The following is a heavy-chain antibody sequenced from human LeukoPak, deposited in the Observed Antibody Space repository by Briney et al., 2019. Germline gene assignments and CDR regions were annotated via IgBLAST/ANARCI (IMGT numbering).Heavy chain of an antibody. J-gene: IGHJ4*02. CDR2: IRSKAYGGTT. Sequence: GGSLRLSCTVSGFTFGDYAMSWVRQAPGKGLEWVGFIRSKAYGGTTEYAASVKGRFTISRDDSKSIAYLQMNSLKTEDTAVYYCTRAAGDYDHRHFDYWGQGTLVTVSS. CDR3: TRAAGDYDHRHFDY. D-gene: IGHD4-17*01. V-gene: IGHV3-49*04. CDR1: GFTFGDYA.